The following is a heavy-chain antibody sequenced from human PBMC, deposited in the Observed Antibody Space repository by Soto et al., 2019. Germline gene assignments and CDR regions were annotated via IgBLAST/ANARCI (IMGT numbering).Heavy chain of an antibody. V-gene: IGHV3-30-3*01. J-gene: IGHJ4*02. Sequence: XVSLRLSCRASGFIFTDYALHWVRQAPGKGLEWVSVISYDGSGQYYSDSVKGRFTISRDNSKNTLYLQMNSLRPEDTAVYYCTREDAWGQGTQVTVSS. CDR2: ISYDGSGQ. CDR3: TREDA. CDR1: GFIFTDYA.